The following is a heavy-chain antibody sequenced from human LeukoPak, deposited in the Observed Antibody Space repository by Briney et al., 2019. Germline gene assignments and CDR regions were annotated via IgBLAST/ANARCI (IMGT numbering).Heavy chain of an antibody. CDR1: GYTFTGYY. V-gene: IGHV1-2*02. CDR3: ARVAYYYDSSGYY. D-gene: IGHD3-22*01. Sequence: ASVKVSRKASGYTFTGYYMHWVRQAPGQGLEWMGWINPNSGGTNYAQKFQGRVTMTRDTSISTAYMELSRLRSDDTAVYYCARVAYYYDSSGYYWGQGTLVTVSS. CDR2: INPNSGGT. J-gene: IGHJ4*02.